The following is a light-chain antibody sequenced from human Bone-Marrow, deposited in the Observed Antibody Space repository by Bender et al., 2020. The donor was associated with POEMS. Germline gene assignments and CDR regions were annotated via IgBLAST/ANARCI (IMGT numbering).Light chain of an antibody. V-gene: IGLV2-23*01. Sequence: QSALTQPASVSGSPGQSLTISCTGTSSDVENYNVVSWYQQHPGKAPKVMIYEANKRPSGVSDRFSGSKSDNTASLTISGLQAEDEADFYCCSYADNSVWVFGGGTKLTVL. J-gene: IGLJ3*02. CDR3: CSYADNSVWV. CDR1: SSDVENYNV. CDR2: EAN.